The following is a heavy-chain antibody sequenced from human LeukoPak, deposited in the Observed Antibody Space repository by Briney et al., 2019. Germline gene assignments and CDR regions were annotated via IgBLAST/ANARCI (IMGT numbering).Heavy chain of an antibody. CDR2: MKRRIEGGTT. CDR1: GFTFNTYA. Sequence: GRSLRLSCAASGFTFNTYAIHWARQAPGEGLEWVAHMKRRIEGGTTVSAAPVKGRFTISGDESENTVYLHMTSLKSEDTAVYYCATEGYTYGYHAVDNWGQGTVVTVSS. D-gene: IGHD5-18*01. J-gene: IGHJ3*02. CDR3: ATEGYTYGYHAVDN. V-gene: IGHV3-15*01.